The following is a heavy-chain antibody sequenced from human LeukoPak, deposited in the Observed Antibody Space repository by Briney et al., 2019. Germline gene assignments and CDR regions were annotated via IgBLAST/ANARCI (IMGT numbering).Heavy chain of an antibody. J-gene: IGHJ3*01. CDR1: GGSFSGYY. CDR3: AGAPYYYDATKPRAFDV. D-gene: IGHD3-22*01. Sequence: SETLSLTCAVYGGSFSGYYWSWIRQSPGKGLEWIGEINHSGSTNYNPSLKSRVTISVDTSKNQVSLKLRSGTAADTAVYYCAGAPYYYDATKPRAFDVWGQGTMVTVSS. V-gene: IGHV4-34*01. CDR2: INHSGST.